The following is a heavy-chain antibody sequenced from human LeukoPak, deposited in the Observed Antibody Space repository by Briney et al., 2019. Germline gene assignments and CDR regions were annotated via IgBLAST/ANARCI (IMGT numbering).Heavy chain of an antibody. Sequence: KTSETLSLTCAVYGGSFSGYYWSWIRQPPGKGLEWIGEINHSGSTNYNPSLKSRVTISVDTSKSQFPLKLSSVTAADTAVYYCARLSNYGSGSYYYYYYIDVWGKGTTVTISS. D-gene: IGHD3-10*01. CDR1: GGSFSGYY. V-gene: IGHV4-34*01. CDR3: ARLSNYGSGSYYYYYYIDV. CDR2: INHSGST. J-gene: IGHJ6*03.